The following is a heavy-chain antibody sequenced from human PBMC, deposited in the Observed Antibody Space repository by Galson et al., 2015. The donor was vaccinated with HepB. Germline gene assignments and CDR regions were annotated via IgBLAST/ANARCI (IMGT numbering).Heavy chain of an antibody. CDR3: AKVNLREGYGDYGGVDY. V-gene: IGHV3-21*01. D-gene: IGHD4-17*01. CDR2: ISSSSSYI. J-gene: IGHJ4*02. Sequence: SLRLSCAASGFTFSSYSMNWVRQAPGKGLEWVSPISSSSSYIYYADSVKGRFTISRDNSKNTLYLQMNSLRAEDTAVYYCAKVNLREGYGDYGGVDYWGQGTLVTVSS. CDR1: GFTFSSYS.